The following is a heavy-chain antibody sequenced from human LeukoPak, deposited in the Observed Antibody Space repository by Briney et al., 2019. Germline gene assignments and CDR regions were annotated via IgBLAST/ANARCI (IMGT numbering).Heavy chain of an antibody. Sequence: PQTLSLTCTVSGGSISSGGYYWSWIRQHPGKGLEWIGYIYYSGSTYYNPSLKSRVTISVDTSKNQFSLKLSSVTAADTAVYYCARVSRGVAARIDYWGQGTLVTVSS. V-gene: IGHV4-31*03. D-gene: IGHD2-15*01. J-gene: IGHJ4*02. CDR2: IYYSGST. CDR1: GGSISSGGYY. CDR3: ARVSRGVAARIDY.